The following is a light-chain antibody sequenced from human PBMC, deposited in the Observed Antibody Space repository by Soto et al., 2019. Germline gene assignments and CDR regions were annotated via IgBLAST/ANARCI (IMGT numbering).Light chain of an antibody. Sequence: SALTQPASVSGSPGQSITISCTGTSSDVGGYDYVSWYQQHPGKAPKLMIYGVSNRPSGVSNRFAGSKSGNTASLTISGLQAEDEADYFCSSYASRSTWVFGGGTKLTVL. V-gene: IGLV2-14*01. CDR2: GVS. J-gene: IGLJ3*02. CDR1: SSDVGGYDY. CDR3: SSYASRSTWV.